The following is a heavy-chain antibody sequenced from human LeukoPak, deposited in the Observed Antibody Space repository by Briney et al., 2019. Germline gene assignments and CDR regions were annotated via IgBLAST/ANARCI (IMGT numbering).Heavy chain of an antibody. CDR2: IHPPDSST. V-gene: IGHV5-51*01. D-gene: IGHD6-19*01. J-gene: IGHJ4*02. CDR3: AKQGGDSSSGNWQTLDN. CDR1: GYSCTSHW. Sequence: GESLKISGKGSGYSCTSHWIGWVRQMPGKGLELMGIIHPPDSSTRYSPSFQGQVTISVDKSISTAYLQWSSLKASDSAMYYCAKQGGDSSSGNWQTLDNWGQGTLVTVSS.